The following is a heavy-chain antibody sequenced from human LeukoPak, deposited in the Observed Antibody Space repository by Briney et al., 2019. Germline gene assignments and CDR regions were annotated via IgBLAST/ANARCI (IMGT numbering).Heavy chain of an antibody. CDR3: AREGGRPATAIRFALFY. CDR2: INHSGST. CDR1: GGPFSGYY. V-gene: IGHV4-34*01. D-gene: IGHD2-2*02. J-gene: IGHJ4*02. Sequence: SETLSLTCAVYGGPFSGYYWSWIRQPPGKGLEWIGEINHSGSTNYNPSLKSRVTISVDTSKNQFSLKLSSVTAADTAVYYCAREGGRPATAIRFALFYWGQGTLVTVSS.